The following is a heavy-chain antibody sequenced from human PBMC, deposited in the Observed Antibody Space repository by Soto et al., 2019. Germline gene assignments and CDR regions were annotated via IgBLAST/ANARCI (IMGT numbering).Heavy chain of an antibody. CDR2: IFYSGGT. J-gene: IGHJ5*02. CDR3: ARQASGYCYGWFDP. CDR1: GGSILDSTYY. D-gene: IGHD3-22*01. V-gene: IGHV4-39*01. Sequence: QLMLQESGPGLVKPSETLSLTCTVSGGSILDSTYYWAWIRQSPGKGLEWIGTIFYSGGTFYTPSLTCRVNMSVDTSNNQFSLKLSSVTAADTPVYYCARQASGYCYGWFDPWGQGTLVTVSS.